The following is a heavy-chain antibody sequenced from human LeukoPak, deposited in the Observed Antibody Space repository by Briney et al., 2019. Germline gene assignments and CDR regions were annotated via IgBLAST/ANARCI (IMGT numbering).Heavy chain of an antibody. V-gene: IGHV4-59*01. CDR1: GGSISSYY. Sequence: SETLSLTCTVSGGSISSYYWSWIRQPPGKGLEWIGYIYYSGSTNYNPSLKSRVTISVDTSKNQFSLKLSSVTAADTAVYYCARAWGGPNWFDPWGQGTLVTVSS. CDR2: IYYSGST. J-gene: IGHJ5*02. D-gene: IGHD3-16*01. CDR3: ARAWGGPNWFDP.